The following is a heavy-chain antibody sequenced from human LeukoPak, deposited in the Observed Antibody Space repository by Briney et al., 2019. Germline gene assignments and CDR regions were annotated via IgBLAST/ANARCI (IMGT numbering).Heavy chain of an antibody. D-gene: IGHD6-6*01. Sequence: GGSLRLSCAASGFSVNNYWMHWVRQAPGKGLVWVSRINIDGSITNYADSVKGRFTISRDNAKNTLDLQMNSLRAEDTAVYYCARVHEYSSSSAHFDYWGQGTLVTVSS. V-gene: IGHV3-74*01. CDR2: INIDGSIT. CDR3: ARVHEYSSSSAHFDY. J-gene: IGHJ4*02. CDR1: GFSVNNYW.